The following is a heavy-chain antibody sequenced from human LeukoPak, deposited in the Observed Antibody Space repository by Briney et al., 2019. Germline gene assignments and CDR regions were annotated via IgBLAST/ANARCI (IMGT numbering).Heavy chain of an antibody. CDR1: GGSISSSSYY. J-gene: IGHJ6*03. V-gene: IGHV4-39*07. D-gene: IGHD5/OR15-5a*01. Sequence: SETLSLTCTVSGGSISSSSYYWGWIRQPPGKGLEWIGSIYYSGSTYYNPSLKSRVTISVDTSKNQFSLKLSSVTAADTAVYYCARGHGRCLQSHYYYYYYMDVWGKGTTVTVSS. CDR3: ARGHGRCLQSHYYYYYYMDV. CDR2: IYYSGST.